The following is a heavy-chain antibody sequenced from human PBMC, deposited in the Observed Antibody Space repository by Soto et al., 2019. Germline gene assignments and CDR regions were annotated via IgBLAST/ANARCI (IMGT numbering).Heavy chain of an antibody. D-gene: IGHD5-18*01. Sequence: GGSLRLSCAASGFTFSSYAMHWVRQAPGKGLEWVAVISYDGSNKYYADSVKGRFTISRDNSKNTLYLQMNSLRAEDTAAYYCARDPLWGTAMVLWYFDLWGRGTLVTVSS. J-gene: IGHJ2*01. CDR3: ARDPLWGTAMVLWYFDL. CDR1: GFTFSSYA. V-gene: IGHV3-30-3*01. CDR2: ISYDGSNK.